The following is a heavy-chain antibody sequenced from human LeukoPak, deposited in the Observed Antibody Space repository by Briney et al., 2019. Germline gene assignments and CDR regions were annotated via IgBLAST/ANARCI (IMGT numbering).Heavy chain of an antibody. Sequence: GGSLRLSCAASGLTFSDYAMSWFRQAPGKGLQWVSGITSGFTPHYADSVKGRFTISRENSKNTFHLQLNSLRAEDTAVYYCAKDYSDSRVADVFFEYWGQGTLFTVSS. CDR3: AKDYSDSRVADVFFEY. CDR2: ITSGFTP. V-gene: IGHV3-23*01. D-gene: IGHD2-15*01. J-gene: IGHJ4*02. CDR1: GLTFSDYA.